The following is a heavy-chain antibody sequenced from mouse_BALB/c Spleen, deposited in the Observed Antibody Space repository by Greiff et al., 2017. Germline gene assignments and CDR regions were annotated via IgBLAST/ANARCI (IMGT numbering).Heavy chain of an antibody. D-gene: IGHD2-12*01. CDR3: AGLRGGSY. CDR2: ISYDGSN. CDR1: GYSITSGYY. Sequence: EVHLVESGPGLVKPSQSLSLTCSVTGYSITSGYYWNWIRQFPGNKLEWMGYISYDGSNNYNPSLKNRISITRDTSKNQFFLKLNSVTTEDTATYYCAGLRGGSYWGQGTLVTVSA. J-gene: IGHJ3*01. V-gene: IGHV3-6*02.